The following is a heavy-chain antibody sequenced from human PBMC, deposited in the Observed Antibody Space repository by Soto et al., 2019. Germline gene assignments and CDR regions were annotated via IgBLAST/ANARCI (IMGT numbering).Heavy chain of an antibody. J-gene: IGHJ4*02. Sequence: QVQLVQSGAEVRKPGASVKVSCEASGYTFTSYDIYWVRQATGQGLEWMGWMNPNTGNSGYAQKFQGRVPMTSDTPISTAHMELSSLRSEDTAVYYCARRAETNGWNGFGADKYYFDFWGQGTLVTVSS. V-gene: IGHV1-8*01. CDR3: ARRAETNGWNGFGADKYYFDF. CDR2: MNPNTGNS. CDR1: GYTFTSYD. D-gene: IGHD1-1*01.